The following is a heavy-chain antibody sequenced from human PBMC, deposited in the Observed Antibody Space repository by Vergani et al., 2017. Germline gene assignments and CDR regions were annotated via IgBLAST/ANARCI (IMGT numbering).Heavy chain of an antibody. CDR1: GFTFSSYS. D-gene: IGHD3-16*01. CDR3: ARPGQGGMLAPDY. J-gene: IGHJ4*02. Sequence: EVQLVESGGGLVQPGGSLRLSCAASGFTFSSYSMNWVRQAPGKGLEWVSYISSSSSTIYYADSVKGRFTISRDNAKNSLYLQMNSLRAEDTAVYYCARPGQGGMLAPDYWGQGTLVTVSS. V-gene: IGHV3-48*01. CDR2: ISSSSSTI.